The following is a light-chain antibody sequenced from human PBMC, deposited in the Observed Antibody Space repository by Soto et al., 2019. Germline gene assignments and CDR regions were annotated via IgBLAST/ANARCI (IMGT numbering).Light chain of an antibody. CDR3: QQYNSYCT. V-gene: IGKV1-5*01. J-gene: IGKJ1*01. Sequence: DIQMTQSPSTLSAAVGDRVTITCRASQSISSWLAWYQQKPGKAPKLLIYDASSLESGVPSRFSGSGSGTEFTLTFSSLQPDDFATYYCQQYNSYCTFGQGTKVEIK. CDR1: QSISSW. CDR2: DAS.